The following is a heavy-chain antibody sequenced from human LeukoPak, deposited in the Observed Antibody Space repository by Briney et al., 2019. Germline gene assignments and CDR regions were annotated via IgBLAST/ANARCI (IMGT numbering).Heavy chain of an antibody. CDR2: INHSGST. CDR1: GFTFSSYA. J-gene: IGHJ4*02. CDR3: ARANSYDSSGHYYEFDY. V-gene: IGHV4-34*01. Sequence: GSLRLSCAASGFTFSSYAMSWIRQPPGKGLEWIGEINHSGSTNYNPSLKSRVTISVDTSKNQFSLKLSSVTAADTAVYYCARANSYDSSGHYYEFDYWGQGTLVTVSS. D-gene: IGHD3-22*01.